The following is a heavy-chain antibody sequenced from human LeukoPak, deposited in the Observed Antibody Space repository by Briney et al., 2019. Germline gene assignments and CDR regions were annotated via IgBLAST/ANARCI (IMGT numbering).Heavy chain of an antibody. CDR3: ARENIAVAGIPAFDI. Sequence: SETLSLTCTVSGGSISSYYWSWIRQPPGKGLEWIGYIYYSGSTNYNPSLKSRVTISVDTSKNQSSLKLSSVTAADTAVYYCARENIAVAGIPAFDIWGQGTMVTVSS. V-gene: IGHV4-59*01. J-gene: IGHJ3*02. CDR2: IYYSGST. D-gene: IGHD6-19*01. CDR1: GGSISSYY.